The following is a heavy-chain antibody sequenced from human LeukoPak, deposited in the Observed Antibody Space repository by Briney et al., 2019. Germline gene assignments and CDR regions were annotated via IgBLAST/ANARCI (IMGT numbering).Heavy chain of an antibody. CDR2: ISGSGGST. CDR3: AKPTTLAYYYDSSGYGRAFDI. V-gene: IGHV3-23*01. J-gene: IGHJ3*02. D-gene: IGHD3-22*01. CDR1: GFTFSTYA. Sequence: PGGSLRLSCAASGFTFSTYAMSWGRQAPGKGLEWVSAISGSGGSTYYADSVKGRFTISRDNSKNTLYLQMNSLRAEDTAVYYCAKPTTLAYYYDSSGYGRAFDIWGHGTMVTVSS.